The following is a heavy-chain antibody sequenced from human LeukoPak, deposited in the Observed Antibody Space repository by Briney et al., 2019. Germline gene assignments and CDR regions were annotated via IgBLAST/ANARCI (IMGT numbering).Heavy chain of an antibody. J-gene: IGHJ5*02. CDR2: ISSSGTTI. CDR3: ARDSDGGNGINWFDP. V-gene: IGHV3-48*03. D-gene: IGHD4-23*01. Sequence: GGSLRLSCAASGFTFRSYEMNWLRQAPGKGLEWVSDISSSGTTIDYADSVKGRFTISRDNAKHSLYLQMTSLRAEDPAVYYCARDSDGGNGINWFDPGGQGTLVTVS. CDR1: GFTFRSYE.